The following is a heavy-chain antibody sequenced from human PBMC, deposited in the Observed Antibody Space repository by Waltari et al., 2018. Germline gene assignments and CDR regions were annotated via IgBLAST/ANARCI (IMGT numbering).Heavy chain of an antibody. CDR1: GGSFSGYY. CDR2: INHSGST. J-gene: IGHJ4*02. Sequence: QVQLQQWGAGLLKPSETLSLTCAVYGGSFSGYYWSWIRQPPGKGLEWIGEINHSGSTNYNPSLKSRVTISVDTSKNQFSLKLSSVIAADTAVYYCARGSPIVVDYWGQGTLVTVSS. V-gene: IGHV4-34*01. CDR3: ARGSPIVVDY. D-gene: IGHD3-22*01.